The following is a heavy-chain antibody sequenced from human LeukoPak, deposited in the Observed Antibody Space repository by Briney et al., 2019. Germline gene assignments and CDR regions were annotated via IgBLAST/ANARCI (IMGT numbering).Heavy chain of an antibody. D-gene: IGHD2-21*01. CDR1: GGSVSEYH. V-gene: IGHV4-34*01. Sequence: SETLSLTCAVYGGSVSEYHWNWVRQAPGTGLEWFGEINHSGSTDYNPSPRSRVTISADTSKKQFSLTLTSVTAADTGVYYCASGLVIFSDPVHYYYGMDVWGTGTTVTVSS. CDR3: ASGLVIFSDPVHYYYGMDV. CDR2: INHSGST. J-gene: IGHJ6*04.